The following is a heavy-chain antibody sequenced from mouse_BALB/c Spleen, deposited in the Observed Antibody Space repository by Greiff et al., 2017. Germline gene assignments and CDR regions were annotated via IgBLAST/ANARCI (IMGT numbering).Heavy chain of an antibody. V-gene: IGHV3-2*02. CDR3: ARGSTMITTKFAY. D-gene: IGHD2-4*01. CDR2: ISYSGST. CDR1: GYSITSDYA. J-gene: IGHJ3*01. Sequence: EVQLQESGPGLVKPSQSLSLTCTVTGYSITSDYAWNWIRQFPGNKPEWMGYISYSGSTSYNPSLKSRISITRDTSKNQFFLQLNSVTTEDTATYYCARGSTMITTKFAYWGQGTLVTVSA.